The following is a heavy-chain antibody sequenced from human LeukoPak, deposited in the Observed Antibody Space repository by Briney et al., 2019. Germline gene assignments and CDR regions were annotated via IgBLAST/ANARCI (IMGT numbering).Heavy chain of an antibody. CDR2: IRYDGSNK. V-gene: IGHV3-30*02. CDR1: GFTFSSYG. Sequence: GGSLRLSCAASGFTFSSYGMHWVRLAPGKGLEWVAFIRYDGSNKYYADSVKGRFTISRDDSKNTLYLQMNSLRAEDTAVYYCAGCGWYYFDYWGQGTLVTVSS. CDR3: AGCGWYYFDY. J-gene: IGHJ4*02. D-gene: IGHD6-19*01.